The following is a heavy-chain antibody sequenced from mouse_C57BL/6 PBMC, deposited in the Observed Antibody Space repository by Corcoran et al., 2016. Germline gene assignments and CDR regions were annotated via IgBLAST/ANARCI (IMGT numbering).Heavy chain of an antibody. D-gene: IGHD1-1*01. CDR1: GYSITSGYY. V-gene: IGHV3-6*01. Sequence: DVQLQESGPGLVKPSQSLSLTCSVTGYSITSGYYWNWIRQFPGNKLEWMGYISYDGSNNYNPSLKNRISITRDTSKNQFFLKLNSVTTEDTATYYCARGFITTVVWGQGTTLTVSS. CDR2: ISYDGSN. CDR3: ARGFITTVV. J-gene: IGHJ2*01.